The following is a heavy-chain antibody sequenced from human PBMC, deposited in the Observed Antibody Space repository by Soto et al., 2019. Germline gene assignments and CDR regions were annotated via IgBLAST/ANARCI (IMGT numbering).Heavy chain of an antibody. V-gene: IGHV4-61*01. J-gene: IGHJ4*02. D-gene: IGHD3-22*01. CDR3: ARVENDSSGYPKKWFDY. CDR1: GASVSSPSYY. CDR2: ISYSGRT. Sequence: QVQLQESGPGLVKPSETLSLTCTVSGASVSSPSYYWSWIRQPPGKGLEWIGDISYSGRTNYNPSLRSRVSMSSDKSKNQFSLKVTSVTAADTAVYYCARVENDSSGYPKKWFDYWGQGTLVTVSS.